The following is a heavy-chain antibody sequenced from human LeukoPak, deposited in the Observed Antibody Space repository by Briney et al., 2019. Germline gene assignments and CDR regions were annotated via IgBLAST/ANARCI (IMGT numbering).Heavy chain of an antibody. CDR1: GYNFPNSW. CDR3: ARRDNSGWYGPAAFDY. D-gene: IGHD6-19*01. J-gene: IGHJ4*02. Sequence: GGSLKISCKGSGYNFPNSWIGWVRQMPGKGLEWMGRIYPGDSETRYSPSFQGQVTMSVDKSISTAYLQWSSLKASDTATYYCARRDNSGWYGPAAFDYWGQGTLVTVSS. CDR2: IYPGDSET. V-gene: IGHV5-51*01.